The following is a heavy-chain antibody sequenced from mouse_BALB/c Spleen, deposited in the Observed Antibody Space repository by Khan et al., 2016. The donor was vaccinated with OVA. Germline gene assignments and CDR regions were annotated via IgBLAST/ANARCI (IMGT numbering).Heavy chain of an antibody. Sequence: VRLQQSGPELVKPGASVKISCQASGYSFTNYIIHWVKQNPGQGLEWIGYINPYNDGAKYNEKFKGKATLTSDKSSSTAYMELSGLTSEDSAVXYCARDYGRSFWFAYWGQGTLVTVSA. CDR1: GYSFTNYI. CDR2: INPYNDGA. D-gene: IGHD1-1*01. J-gene: IGHJ3*01. V-gene: IGHV1S136*01. CDR3: ARDYGRSFWFAY.